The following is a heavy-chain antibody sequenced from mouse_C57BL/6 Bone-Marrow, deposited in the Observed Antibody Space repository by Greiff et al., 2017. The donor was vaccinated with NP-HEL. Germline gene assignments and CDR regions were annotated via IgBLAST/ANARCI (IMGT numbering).Heavy chain of an antibody. V-gene: IGHV1-55*01. Sequence: QVQLQQPGAELVKPGASVKMSCKASGYTFTSYWITWVKQRPGQGLEWIGDIYPGSGSTNYNEKFKSKATLTVDTSSSTAYMQLSSLTSEDSAVYYCASLYYSNSYAMDYWGQGTSVTVSS. D-gene: IGHD2-5*01. CDR3: ASLYYSNSYAMDY. J-gene: IGHJ4*01. CDR2: IYPGSGST. CDR1: GYTFTSYW.